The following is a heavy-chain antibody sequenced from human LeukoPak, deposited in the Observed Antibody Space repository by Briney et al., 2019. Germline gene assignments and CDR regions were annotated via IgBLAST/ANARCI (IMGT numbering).Heavy chain of an antibody. CDR1: GFTFSNYW. CDR3: ARDPYVSNFDY. CDR2: IKEDGSET. J-gene: IGHJ4*02. V-gene: IGHV3-7*03. Sequence: GSLRLSCAASGFTFSNYWTSWVRQAPGKGPEWMGNIKEDGSETYYVDSVKGRFTISRDNAQNSLYLHMHSLRVEDTAVYYCARDPYVSNFDYWGQGTLVTVSS. D-gene: IGHD3-10*02.